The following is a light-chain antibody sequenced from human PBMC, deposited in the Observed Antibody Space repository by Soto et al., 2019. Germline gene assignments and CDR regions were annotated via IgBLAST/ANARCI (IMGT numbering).Light chain of an antibody. V-gene: IGLV4-60*03. CDR1: SGHSSYI. J-gene: IGLJ2*01. CDR2: LEGSGSY. Sequence: QSVLTQSSSASASLGSSVKLTCTLSSGHSSYIIAWHQQQPGKAPRYLMKLEGSGSYNKWSGVPDRYSGSSSGADRYLTISNLQSEDEADYYCETWDSNTVVFGGGTKVTVL. CDR3: ETWDSNTVV.